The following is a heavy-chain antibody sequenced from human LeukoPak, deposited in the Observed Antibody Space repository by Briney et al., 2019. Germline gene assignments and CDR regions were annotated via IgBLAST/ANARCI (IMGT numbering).Heavy chain of an antibody. Sequence: SEALSLTCPVSGGSISSYYWSWLRQPPGKGLEWIGYIYYSGSTNYNPSLKIRVPISVDTSKTQFSLKLSSVTAADTAVYYCARFSSDCSTASCYLTYWGQGTLVTVSS. CDR1: GGSISSYY. V-gene: IGHV4-59*08. CDR2: IYYSGST. D-gene: IGHD2-2*01. J-gene: IGHJ4*02. CDR3: ARFSSDCSTASCYLTY.